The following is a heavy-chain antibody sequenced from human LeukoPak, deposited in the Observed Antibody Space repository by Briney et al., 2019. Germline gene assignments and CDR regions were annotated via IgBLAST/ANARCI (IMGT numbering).Heavy chain of an antibody. D-gene: IGHD3-10*01. CDR2: IIPIFGTA. Sequence: SVKVSCKASGGTFSSYAISWVRQAPGQGLEWMGGIIPIFGTANYAQKFQGRVTITTDESTSTAYMELSSLRSEDTAVYYCARDRALWFGELLRSPNWFDPWGQGTLVTVSS. CDR1: GGTFSSYA. V-gene: IGHV1-69*05. CDR3: ARDRALWFGELLRSPNWFDP. J-gene: IGHJ5*02.